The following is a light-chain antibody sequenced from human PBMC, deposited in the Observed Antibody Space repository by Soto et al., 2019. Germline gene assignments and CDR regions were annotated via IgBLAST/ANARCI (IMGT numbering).Light chain of an antibody. V-gene: IGLV1-47*01. J-gene: IGLJ2*01. CDR2: RNN. CDR1: SSNIGSNY. Sequence: QAVVTQPPSASGTPGQRVTISCSGSSSNIGSNYVYWYQQLPGTAPKLLIYRNNQRPPGVPDRFSGSKSVTSASLAISGLRSEDEADYYCAAWDDSLSGRVVFGGGTKLTVL. CDR3: AAWDDSLSGRVV.